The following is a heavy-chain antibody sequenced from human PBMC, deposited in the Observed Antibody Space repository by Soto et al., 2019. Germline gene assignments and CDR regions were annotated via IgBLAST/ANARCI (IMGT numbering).Heavy chain of an antibody. Sequence: GASLKVSCKASGYTFTGYYIHWVRQAPGQGLEWMGWMNPNSGGTKYPQKFQGRVAMTRDTSIRTVYMSLTGLKSKDAAVYFCAEDLARSAGSAHFDYWGQGTQVTVSS. V-gene: IGHV1-2*02. CDR2: MNPNSGGT. CDR1: GYTFTGYY. CDR3: AEDLARSAGSAHFDY. D-gene: IGHD1-26*01. J-gene: IGHJ4*02.